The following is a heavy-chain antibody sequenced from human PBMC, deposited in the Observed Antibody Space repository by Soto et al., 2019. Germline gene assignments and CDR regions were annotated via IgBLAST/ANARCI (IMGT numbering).Heavy chain of an antibody. Sequence: GESLKISCKGSGYSFTSYWIGWVRQMPGKGMEWKGIIYPGDSDTRYSPSFQGQVTISADKSISTAYLQWSSLKASDTAMYYCARHSVLRVAAMIDYYYYYYMDVWGKGTTVTVSS. V-gene: IGHV5-51*01. CDR3: ARHSVLRVAAMIDYYYYYYMDV. J-gene: IGHJ6*03. CDR2: IYPGDSDT. CDR1: GYSFTSYW. D-gene: IGHD5-18*01.